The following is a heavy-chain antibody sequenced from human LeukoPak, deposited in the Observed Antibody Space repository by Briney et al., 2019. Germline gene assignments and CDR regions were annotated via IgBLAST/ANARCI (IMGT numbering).Heavy chain of an antibody. J-gene: IGHJ6*03. CDR1: GYTLTELS. Sequence: ASVKVSCKVSGYTLTELSMHWVRQAPGKGLEWMGGFDPEDGETIYAQKFQGRVTMTEDTSTDTAYMELSSLRSEDTAVYYGATWVGGYERRVVVHYYYYMDVWGKGTTVTVSS. CDR3: ATWVGGYERRVVVHYYYYMDV. D-gene: IGHD3-22*01. CDR2: FDPEDGET. V-gene: IGHV1-24*01.